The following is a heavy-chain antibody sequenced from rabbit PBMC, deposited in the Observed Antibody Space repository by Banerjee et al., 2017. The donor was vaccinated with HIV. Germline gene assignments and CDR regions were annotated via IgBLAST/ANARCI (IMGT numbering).Heavy chain of an antibody. CDR1: GVDVSGYYY. V-gene: IGHV1S45*01. J-gene: IGHJ4*01. CDR3: ARGYAGYSRYGYATDGFNL. D-gene: IGHD6-1*01. Sequence: QQQLEESGGGLVKPGGTLTLTCTASGVDVSGYYYMCWVRQAPGKGLEWIACIYGGSSGSTYYASWAKGRFTISKTSSTTVTLQMTSLTAADTANYFCARGYAGYSRYGYATDGFNLWGPGTLVTVS. CDR2: IYGGSSGST.